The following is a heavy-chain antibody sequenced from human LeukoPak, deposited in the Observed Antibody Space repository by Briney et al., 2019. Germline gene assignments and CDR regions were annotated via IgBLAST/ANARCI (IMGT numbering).Heavy chain of an antibody. CDR3: AKLSSVSSQDFDY. V-gene: IGHV3-23*01. CDR2: ISNGGVST. J-gene: IGHJ4*02. CDR1: GFTFSTYA. Sequence: GGSLRLSCAASGFTFSTYAMTWVRQAPGKGLDWVSVISNGGVSTYYADSVKGRFTISRVNSKNTLYLEMNSLRAEDTALYYCAKLSSVSSQDFDYWGQGTLVTVSS. D-gene: IGHD2-2*01.